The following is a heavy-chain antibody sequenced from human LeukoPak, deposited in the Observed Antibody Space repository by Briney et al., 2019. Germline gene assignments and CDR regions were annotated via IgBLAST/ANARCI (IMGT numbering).Heavy chain of an antibody. Sequence: SETLSLTCTVSGGSISSSSYYWGWIRQPPGKGLEWIGYIYYSGSTNYNPSLKSRVTISVDTSKNQFSLKLSSVTAADTAVYYCARALPSPLYDFWSGYNINWFDPWGQGTLVTVSS. D-gene: IGHD3-3*01. V-gene: IGHV4-61*05. CDR3: ARALPSPLYDFWSGYNINWFDP. CDR2: IYYSGST. J-gene: IGHJ5*02. CDR1: GGSISSSSYY.